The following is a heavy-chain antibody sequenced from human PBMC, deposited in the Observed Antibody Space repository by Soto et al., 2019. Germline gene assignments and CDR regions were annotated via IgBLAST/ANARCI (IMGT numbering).Heavy chain of an antibody. Sequence: GGSLRLSCAASGSSFSSYDIHWVRQAPGKGLEWVAHISPDGNNAYYADSVKGRFTISRDNARNTVYLQVNSLRPEDAAVYHCVRGPSHGAFDIWGQGTLVTVSS. V-gene: IGHV3-30-3*01. CDR2: ISPDGNNA. CDR1: GSSFSSYD. CDR3: VRGPSHGAFDI. J-gene: IGHJ3*02.